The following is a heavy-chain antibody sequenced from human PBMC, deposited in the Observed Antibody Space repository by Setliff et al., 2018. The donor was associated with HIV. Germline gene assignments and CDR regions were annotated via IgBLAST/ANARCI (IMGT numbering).Heavy chain of an antibody. CDR3: ARVGHSSSYHYYGMDV. D-gene: IGHD6-13*01. V-gene: IGHV1-46*01. CDR2: IYPNGDFT. CDR1: GYTLTELS. Sequence: ASVKVSCKVSGYTLTELSRHWVRQAPGKGLEWMGVIYPNGDFTRSAQKFQGRVTMTRDTSTSTAYMELSSLSSEDTAVFYCARVGHSSSYHYYGMDVWGQGTTVTVPS. J-gene: IGHJ6*02.